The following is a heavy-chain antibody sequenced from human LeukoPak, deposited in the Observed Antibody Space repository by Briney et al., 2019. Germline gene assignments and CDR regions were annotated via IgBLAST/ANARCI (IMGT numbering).Heavy chain of an antibody. D-gene: IGHD4-17*01. CDR3: AKEGSTVTTFLWYFDL. Sequence: GRSLRLSCAASGFTFSSSGIHWVRQAPGKGLEWVAVISYDGSNKYYADSVKGRFTISRDNSKNTLYLQMNSLRAEDTAVYYCAKEGSTVTTFLWYFDLWGRGTLVTVSS. J-gene: IGHJ2*01. V-gene: IGHV3-30*18. CDR2: ISYDGSNK. CDR1: GFTFSSSG.